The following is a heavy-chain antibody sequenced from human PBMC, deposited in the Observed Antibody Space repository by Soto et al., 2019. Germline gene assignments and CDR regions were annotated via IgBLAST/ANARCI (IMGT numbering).Heavy chain of an antibody. J-gene: IGHJ4*02. D-gene: IGHD3-22*01. CDR3: ARDSGYYYASSGFDY. V-gene: IGHV3-7*01. CDR2: INQDGRET. CDR1: GFSFSIKW. Sequence: TGGSLSLSCAASGFSFSIKWMDLVRQAPGKGLEWLANINQDGRETFYVDSVKGRFTISRDNAHNLLYLQMNNLRADDTAVYYCARDSGYYYASSGFDYWGQGTLVTVST.